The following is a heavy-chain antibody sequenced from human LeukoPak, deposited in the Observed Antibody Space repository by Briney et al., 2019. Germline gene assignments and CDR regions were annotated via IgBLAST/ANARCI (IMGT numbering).Heavy chain of an antibody. V-gene: IGHV4-30-2*01. Sequence: TSQTLSLTCAVSGGSISSGGYSWSWIRQPPGKGLEWIGYIYHSGSTYYNPSLKSRVTISVDRSKNQLSLKLSSVTAADTAVYYCARITMVRGVFDYWGQGTLVTVSS. CDR2: IYHSGST. CDR1: GGSISSGGYS. CDR3: ARITMVRGVFDY. D-gene: IGHD3-10*01. J-gene: IGHJ4*02.